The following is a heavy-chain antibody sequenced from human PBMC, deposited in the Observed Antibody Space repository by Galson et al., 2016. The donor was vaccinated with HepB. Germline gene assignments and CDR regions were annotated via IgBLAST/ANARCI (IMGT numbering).Heavy chain of an antibody. CDR1: GGSISSYY. V-gene: IGHV4-39*01. J-gene: IGHJ4*02. CDR3: SSPAALRGAYYRFDY. D-gene: IGHD1-26*01. Sequence: ETLSLTCTVSGGSISSYYWGWIRQPPGKGLEWIGSMYYTGSTYYNPSLKSRVTMSLDTSKNQFSLKLNSVTAADTAVYYCSSPAALRGAYYRFDYWGQGTLVTVSS. CDR2: MYYTGST.